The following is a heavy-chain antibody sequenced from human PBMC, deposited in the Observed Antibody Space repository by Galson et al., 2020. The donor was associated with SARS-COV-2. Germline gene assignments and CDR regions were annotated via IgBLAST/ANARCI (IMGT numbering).Heavy chain of an antibody. D-gene: IGHD3-9*01. J-gene: IGHJ4*02. Sequence: GGSLRLSCAASGFTFDDYGMSWVRQAPGKGLEWVSGINWNGGSTGYADSVKGRFTISRDNAKNSLYLQMNSLRAEDTALYYCARRGYDILTGYYSIDYWGQGTLVTVSS. CDR3: ARRGYDILTGYYSIDY. CDR2: INWNGGST. V-gene: IGHV3-20*04. CDR1: GFTFDDYG.